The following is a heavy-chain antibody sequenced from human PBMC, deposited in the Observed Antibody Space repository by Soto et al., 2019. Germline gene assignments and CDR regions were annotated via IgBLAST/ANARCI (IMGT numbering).Heavy chain of an antibody. J-gene: IGHJ4*01. CDR2: IWYDGTKK. CDR3: ARDYCGGDCSHIDY. V-gene: IGHV3-33*01. D-gene: IGHD2-21*02. Sequence: PGGSLRLSCAASGFSFSNYGMHWVRQAPGKGLEWVAVIWYDGTKKYYADSAKGRFTISRDNSKNTLYLQMNSLRVKDTAVYYCARDYCGGDCSHIDYWGHGTLVTVSS. CDR1: GFSFSNYG.